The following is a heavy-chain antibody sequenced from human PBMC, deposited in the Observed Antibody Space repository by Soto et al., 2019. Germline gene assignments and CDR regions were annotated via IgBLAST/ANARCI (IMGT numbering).Heavy chain of an antibody. D-gene: IGHD3-9*01. CDR3: ARADYEILTGSYAMDV. CDR2: VSTNGAT. Sequence: SETLSLTCTVSDDFISSYYWNWIRQPAGKGLEWIGRVSTNGATNYNPSLESRVTMSVDTSKNQFSLKLTSVTAADTAVYFCARADYEILTGSYAMDVWGQGXTVTVSS. J-gene: IGHJ6*02. CDR1: DDFISSYY. V-gene: IGHV4-4*07.